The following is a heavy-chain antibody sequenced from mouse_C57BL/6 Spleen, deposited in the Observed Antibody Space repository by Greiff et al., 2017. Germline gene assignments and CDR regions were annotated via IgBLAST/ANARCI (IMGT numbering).Heavy chain of an antibody. CDR2: ISSGSSTI. CDR1: GFTFSDYG. Sequence: EVKLQESGGGLVKPGGSLKLSCAASGFTFSDYGMHWVRQAPEKGLEWVAYISSGSSTIYYADTVKGRFTISRDNAKNTLFLQMTSLRSEDTAMYDCARGRWLPSYWYFDVWGTGTTVTVSS. V-gene: IGHV5-17*01. J-gene: IGHJ1*03. CDR3: ARGRWLPSYWYFDV. D-gene: IGHD2-3*01.